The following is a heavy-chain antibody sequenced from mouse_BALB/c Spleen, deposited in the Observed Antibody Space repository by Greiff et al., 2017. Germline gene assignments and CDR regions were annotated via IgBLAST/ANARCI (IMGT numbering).Heavy chain of an antibody. V-gene: IGHV7-3*02. Sequence: DVKLVESGGGLVQPGGSLRLSCATSGFTFTDYYMIWVRQPPGKALEWLGFIRNKANGYTTEYSASVKGLFTISRDNSQSILYLQMNTLRAEDSATYYCARDSSGYVYYYAMDYWGQGTSVTVSS. CDR3: ARDSSGYVYYYAMDY. CDR1: GFTFTDYY. CDR2: IRNKANGYTT. J-gene: IGHJ4*01. D-gene: IGHD3-1*01.